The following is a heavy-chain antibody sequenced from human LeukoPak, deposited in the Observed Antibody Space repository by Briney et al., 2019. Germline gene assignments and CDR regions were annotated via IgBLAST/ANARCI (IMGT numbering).Heavy chain of an antibody. V-gene: IGHV3-74*01. J-gene: IGHJ4*02. CDR1: GFTFSSYW. D-gene: IGHD6-6*01. Sequence: GGSLRLSCASSGFTFSSYWMHWVRQAPGKGLEWVPRMNSDGTSTSYADSVKGRFPISRDNAKNTLYLQLHSLRAEDTAVYYCARGWIGSSGRVYWGQGTLVTVSS. CDR3: ARGWIGSSGRVY. CDR2: MNSDGTST.